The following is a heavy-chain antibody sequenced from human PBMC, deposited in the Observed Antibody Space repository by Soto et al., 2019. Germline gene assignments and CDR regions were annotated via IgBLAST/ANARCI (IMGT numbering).Heavy chain of an antibody. V-gene: IGHV4-39*01. Sequence: SETLSLTCSVSDDSINSDKYYCGWIRQPQGKGLEWIGSIYYRGNAYYNPSLQTRVTISLDKSKSQFSLKLNSVIAADSAVYFCARLEGLATISYCFDFWGTGALVTVSS. CDR1: DDSINSDKYY. CDR2: IYYRGNA. CDR3: ARLEGLATISYCFDF. J-gene: IGHJ4*02. D-gene: IGHD3-9*01.